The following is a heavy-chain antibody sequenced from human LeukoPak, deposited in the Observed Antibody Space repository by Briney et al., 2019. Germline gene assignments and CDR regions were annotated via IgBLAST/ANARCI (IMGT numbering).Heavy chain of an antibody. J-gene: IGHJ6*03. Sequence: PGGSLRLSCAASGFTFSSYGMHWVRQAPGKGLEWVAVISYDGSNKYYADSVKGRFTISRDNSKNTLYLQMNSLRAEDTAVYYCARAKYMDVWGKGTTVTVSS. CDR3: ARAKYMDV. V-gene: IGHV3-30*03. CDR2: ISYDGSNK. CDR1: GFTFSSYG.